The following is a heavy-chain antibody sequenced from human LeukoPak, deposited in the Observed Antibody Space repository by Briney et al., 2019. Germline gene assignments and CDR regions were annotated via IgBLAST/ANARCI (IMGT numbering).Heavy chain of an antibody. CDR3: VRWVILTGSGDY. CDR2: IHSDRSVT. J-gene: IGHJ4*02. V-gene: IGHV3-74*01. Sequence: GGSLRLSCAASGYTFSSCWMHWVRQAPGEGLVWVSRIHSDRSVTNYADSVKGRFTISRDNAKNTPYLQMNSLRAEDTAAYYCVRWVILTGSGDYWGQGTPVTVSS. CDR1: GYTFSSCW. D-gene: IGHD3-9*01.